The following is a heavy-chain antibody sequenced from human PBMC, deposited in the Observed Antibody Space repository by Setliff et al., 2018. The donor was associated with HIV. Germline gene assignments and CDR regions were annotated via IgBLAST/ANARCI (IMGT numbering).Heavy chain of an antibody. CDR3: VRVTYYYYYYMDV. CDR2: TNHKGNT. D-gene: IGHD5-18*01. Sequence: SETLSLTCAVYGGSFSNFYWGWIRQPPGKGLEWIGETNHKGNTNFNPSLKSRVTLSVDTSKNQFSLKLRSVTAADTAVYYCVRVTYYYYYYMDVWGEGTTVTVSS. CDR1: GGSFSNFY. V-gene: IGHV4-34*01. J-gene: IGHJ6*03.